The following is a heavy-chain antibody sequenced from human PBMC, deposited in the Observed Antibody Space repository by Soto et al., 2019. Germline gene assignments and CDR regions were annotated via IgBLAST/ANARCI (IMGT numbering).Heavy chain of an antibody. J-gene: IGHJ4*02. CDR1: GYTFTGYY. V-gene: IGHV1-2*02. CDR3: ARDRKSGSYLNY. D-gene: IGHD1-26*01. Sequence: RASVNVSCKASGYTFTGYYMHWVRQAPGQGLEWMGWINPNSGGTNYAQKFQGRVTMTRDTSISTAYMELSRLRSDDTAVYYCARDRKSGSYLNYWGQGTLVTVSS. CDR2: INPNSGGT.